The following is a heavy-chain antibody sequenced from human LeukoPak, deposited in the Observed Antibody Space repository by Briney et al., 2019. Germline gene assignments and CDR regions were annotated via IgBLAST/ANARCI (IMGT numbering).Heavy chain of an antibody. CDR2: ISGSGGST. Sequence: PGGPLRLSCAASGFTFSSYAMSWVRQAPGKGLEWVSAISGSGGSTYYADSVKGRFTISRDNSKNTLYLQMNSLRAEDTAVYYCAKVPYGDYLYYFDYWGQGTLVTVSS. J-gene: IGHJ4*02. D-gene: IGHD4-17*01. CDR1: GFTFSSYA. CDR3: AKVPYGDYLYYFDY. V-gene: IGHV3-23*01.